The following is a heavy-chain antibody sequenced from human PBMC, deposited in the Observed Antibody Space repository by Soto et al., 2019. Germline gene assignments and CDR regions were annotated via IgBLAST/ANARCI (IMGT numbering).Heavy chain of an antibody. Sequence: SETLSLTCTVSGGSISSGGYYWSWIRQHPGKGLEWIGYIYYSGSTYYNPSLKSRVTISVDTSKNQFSLKLSSVTAADTAVYYCARDRAYNSIDYWGQGTLVTVSS. CDR2: IYYSGST. D-gene: IGHD1-1*01. V-gene: IGHV4-31*03. J-gene: IGHJ4*02. CDR3: ARDRAYNSIDY. CDR1: GGSISSGGYY.